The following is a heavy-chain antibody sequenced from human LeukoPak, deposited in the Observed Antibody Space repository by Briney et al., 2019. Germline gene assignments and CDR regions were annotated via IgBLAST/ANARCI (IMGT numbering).Heavy chain of an antibody. CDR3: ARSYYYDNDSYYDFDY. CDR2: ISAYNGNT. Sequence: GASVKVSCKASGYTFTSYGISWVRQAPGQGLEWMGWISAYNGNTNYAQKFQGRVTITRDTSASTANMELSSLRSEDTAVYYCARSYYYDNDSYYDFDYWGQGTLVTVSS. J-gene: IGHJ4*02. D-gene: IGHD3-22*01. CDR1: GYTFTSYG. V-gene: IGHV1-18*01.